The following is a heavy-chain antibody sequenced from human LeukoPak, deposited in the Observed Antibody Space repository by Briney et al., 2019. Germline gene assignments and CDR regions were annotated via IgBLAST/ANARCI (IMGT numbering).Heavy chain of an antibody. CDR2: IYYSGST. J-gene: IGHJ6*02. D-gene: IGHD2-8*02. CDR1: GGSISSFY. CDR3: ARDPGDCTGGNCYYYGMDV. V-gene: IGHV4-59*01. Sequence: SETLSLTCTVSGGSISSFYWSWIRQPPGKGLEWIGYIYYSGSTNYNPSLKSRVTISVDTSKNQFSLKLTSVTAADTAVYYCARDPGDCTGGNCYYYGMDVWGQGTTVTVSS.